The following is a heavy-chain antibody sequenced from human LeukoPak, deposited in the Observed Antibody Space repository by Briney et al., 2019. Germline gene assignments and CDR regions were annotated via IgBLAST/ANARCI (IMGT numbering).Heavy chain of an antibody. Sequence: PGGSLRLSCAASGFTFSSYGMHWVRQAPGKGLEWVAVIWYDGSNKYYADSVKGRFAISRDNSKNTLYLQMNSLRAEDAAVYYCAKDPNGDYVGAFDTWGQGTMVIVSS. CDR3: AKDPNGDYVGAFDT. D-gene: IGHD4-17*01. V-gene: IGHV3-33*06. CDR1: GFTFSSYG. J-gene: IGHJ3*02. CDR2: IWYDGSNK.